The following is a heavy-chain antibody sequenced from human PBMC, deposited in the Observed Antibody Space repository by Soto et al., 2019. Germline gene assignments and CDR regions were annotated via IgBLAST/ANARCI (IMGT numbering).Heavy chain of an antibody. CDR2: IYYSGST. J-gene: IGHJ6*02. D-gene: IGHD6-13*01. CDR1: GGSISSGGYY. CDR3: ATPGGGYNRDYYGMDV. V-gene: IGHV4-31*03. Sequence: PSETLSLTCTVSGGSISSGGYYWSWIRQHPGKGLEWIGYIYYSGSTYYNPSLKSRVTISVDTSKNQFSLKLSSVTAADTAVYYCATPGGGYNRDYYGMDVWGQGTTVTVSS.